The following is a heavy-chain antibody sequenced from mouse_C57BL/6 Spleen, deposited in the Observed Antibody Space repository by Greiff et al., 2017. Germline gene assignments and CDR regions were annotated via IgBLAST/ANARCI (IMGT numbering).Heavy chain of an antibody. J-gene: IGHJ2*01. CDR3: ARGAGLRQVFDY. CDR2: IDPSDSYT. V-gene: IGHV1-50*01. CDR1: GYSFTSYW. Sequence: VQLQQPGAELVKPGASVKLSCRASGYSFTSYWMQWVKQRPGQGLEWIGEIDPSDSYTNYNQKFKGKATLTVDTSSSPAYMQLSSLTSEDSAVYYCARGAGLRQVFDYWGQGTTLTVSS. D-gene: IGHD2-4*01.